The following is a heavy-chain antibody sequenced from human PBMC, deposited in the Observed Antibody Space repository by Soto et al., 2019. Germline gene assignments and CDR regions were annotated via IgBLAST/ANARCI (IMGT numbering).Heavy chain of an antibody. CDR1: GGSISSSSYY. J-gene: IGHJ4*02. CDR2: IYYSGST. Sequence: SETLSLTCTVSGGSISSSSYYWGWIRQPPGKGLEWIGSIYYSGSTYYNPSLKSRVTISVDTSKNQFSLKLSSVTAADTAVYYCAGSDVGALDYWGQGTLVTVSS. V-gene: IGHV4-39*01. CDR3: AGSDVGALDY. D-gene: IGHD1-26*01.